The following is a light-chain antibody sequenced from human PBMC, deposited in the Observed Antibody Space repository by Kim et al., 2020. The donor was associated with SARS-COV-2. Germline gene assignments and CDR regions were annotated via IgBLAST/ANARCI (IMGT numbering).Light chain of an antibody. J-gene: IGKJ2*01. V-gene: IGKV1-17*01. CDR3: LQYHSYPYT. CDR1: QGIRND. Sequence: SASVGDRVTITGRASQGIRNDVGWYQQKPGKAPKRLIYAASSLQSGVPSRCSGRGSGTEFTLTISSLQPEDFATYYCLQYHSYPYTFGQGTKLEI. CDR2: AAS.